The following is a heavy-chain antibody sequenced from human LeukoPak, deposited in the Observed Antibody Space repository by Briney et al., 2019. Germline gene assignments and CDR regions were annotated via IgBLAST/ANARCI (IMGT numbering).Heavy chain of an antibody. CDR1: GYTLTELS. Sequence: ASVKVSCKVSGYTLTELSMHWVRQAPGKGLEWMGGFDPEDGETIYAQKFQGRVTITEDTSTDTAYMELSSLRSEDTAVYYCATVGSFDYWGQGTLVTVSS. CDR2: FDPEDGET. V-gene: IGHV1-24*01. CDR3: ATVGSFDY. J-gene: IGHJ4*02. D-gene: IGHD3-10*01.